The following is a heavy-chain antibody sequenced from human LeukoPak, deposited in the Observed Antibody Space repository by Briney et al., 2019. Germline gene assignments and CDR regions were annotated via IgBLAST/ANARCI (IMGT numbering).Heavy chain of an antibody. CDR2: IRSKAYGGTT. J-gene: IGHJ4*02. V-gene: IGHV3-49*04. CDR1: GFTFGDYA. CDR3: TRGDWLDY. Sequence: GGSLRLSCTASGFTFGDYAMSWVRQAPGKGLEWVGFIRSKAYGGTTEYAASVKGRFTISRDDSKSIAYLQMNSLKTEDTAAYYCTRGDWLDYWGQGTLVTVSS. D-gene: IGHD3/OR15-3a*01.